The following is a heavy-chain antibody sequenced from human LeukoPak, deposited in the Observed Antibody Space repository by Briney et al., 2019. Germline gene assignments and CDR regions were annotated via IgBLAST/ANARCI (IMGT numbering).Heavy chain of an antibody. CDR2: ISWNSGSI. D-gene: IGHD3-22*01. J-gene: IGHJ4*02. CDR1: GFDFGDYT. CDR3: ARDIYDSGDFRGDF. V-gene: IGHV3-43*01. Sequence: GSLRLSCAVSGFDFGDYTMHWVRQPPGKGLEWVSLISWNSGSIKYTESVKGRFTISRDNSKNSLYLQMSSLRTEDTALYYCARDIYDSGDFRGDFWGQGTLVTVSS.